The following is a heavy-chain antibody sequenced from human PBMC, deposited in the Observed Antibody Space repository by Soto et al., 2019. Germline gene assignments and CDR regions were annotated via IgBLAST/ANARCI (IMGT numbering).Heavy chain of an antibody. Sequence: EVQLVESGGGLVQPGGSLRLSCAGSGFTLSDHYIDWVRQAPGKGLEWVGRSRDKPQGYSTTYAASVKGRFTASRDESKNSAYLQMNSLKTEDTAVYYCVRTACVINNCSYRGVRWGQGTLVTV. CDR3: VRTACVINNCSYRGVR. CDR2: SRDKPQGYST. J-gene: IGHJ4*02. CDR1: GFTLSDHY. V-gene: IGHV3-72*01. D-gene: IGHD1-20*01.